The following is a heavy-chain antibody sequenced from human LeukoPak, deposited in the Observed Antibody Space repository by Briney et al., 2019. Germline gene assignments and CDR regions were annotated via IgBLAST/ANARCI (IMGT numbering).Heavy chain of an antibody. CDR1: GGSISGYY. CDR3: ARHLVTSHWYFDY. D-gene: IGHD3-9*01. Sequence: SETLSLTCTVSGGSISGYYWSWIRQPPGKGLEWIGSIYYSGSTYYNPSLKSRVTISVDTSKNQFSLKLSSVTAADTAVYYCARHLVTSHWYFDYWGQGTLVTVSS. J-gene: IGHJ4*02. V-gene: IGHV4-59*05. CDR2: IYYSGST.